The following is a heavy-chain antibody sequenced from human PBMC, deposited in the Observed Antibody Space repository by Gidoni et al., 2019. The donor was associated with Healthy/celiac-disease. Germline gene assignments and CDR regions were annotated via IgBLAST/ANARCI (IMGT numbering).Heavy chain of an antibody. V-gene: IGHV1-24*01. CDR3: ATVSLLPWFGLRKPTLFDY. D-gene: IGHD3-10*01. Sequence: QVQLVQSGAEVKKPGASVKVSCKVSGYTLTDLSIHWVRQAPGKGLEWMGGFDPEDGETIDAQKFQGRVTMTEDTSTDTAYMELSSLRSEDTAVYYCATVSLLPWFGLRKPTLFDYWGQGTLVTVSS. CDR2: FDPEDGET. J-gene: IGHJ4*02. CDR1: GYTLTDLS.